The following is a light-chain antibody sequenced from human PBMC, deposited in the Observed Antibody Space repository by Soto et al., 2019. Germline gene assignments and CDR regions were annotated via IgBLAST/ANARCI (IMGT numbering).Light chain of an antibody. CDR2: AAS. J-gene: IGKJ5*01. V-gene: IGKV1-9*01. Sequence: DIQMTQSPSSLSASVGDRVTITCRASQSISSYLNWYQQKPGKAPKLLIYAASSLQSGVPSRFSGSGSGTEFTLTISSLQPEDFATYYCQHLNSYPLITFGQGTRLEI. CDR3: QHLNSYPLIT. CDR1: QSISSY.